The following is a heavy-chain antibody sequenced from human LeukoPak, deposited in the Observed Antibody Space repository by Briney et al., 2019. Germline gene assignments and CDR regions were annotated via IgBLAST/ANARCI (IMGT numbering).Heavy chain of an antibody. Sequence: GGSLRLSCAASGFTFDDYAMHWVRQAPGKGLEWVSGISWNSGSIGYADSVKGRFTISRDNAKNSLYLQMNSLRAEDTALYYCAIPVFWSVYLDYGAQEPRVPVPS. CDR2: ISWNSGSI. V-gene: IGHV3-9*01. D-gene: IGHD3-3*01. CDR3: AIPVFWSVYLDY. CDR1: GFTFDDYA. J-gene: IGHJ4*02.